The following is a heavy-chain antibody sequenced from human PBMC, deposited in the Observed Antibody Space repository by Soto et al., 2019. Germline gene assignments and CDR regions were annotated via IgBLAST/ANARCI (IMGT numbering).Heavy chain of an antibody. Sequence: QVQLQESGPGLVKPSETLSLTCTVSGGSISGYYWSWIRQPAGKGLEWIGRIYSSGSTNDNPSLQSRVSMSVDPSRNQFSRGLNSGPAADTAVYYCAGREGVGGGHDIWGQGTMVTVSS. D-gene: IGHD1-26*01. CDR3: AGREGVGGGHDI. J-gene: IGHJ3*02. V-gene: IGHV4-4*07. CDR2: IYSSGST. CDR1: GGSISGYY.